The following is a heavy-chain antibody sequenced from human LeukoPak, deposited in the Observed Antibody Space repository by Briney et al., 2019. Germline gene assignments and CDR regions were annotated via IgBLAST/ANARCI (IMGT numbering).Heavy chain of an antibody. CDR3: ARDDGYYDSSGSLDY. CDR2: ISYDGNKK. D-gene: IGHD3-22*01. J-gene: IGHJ4*02. CDR1: GFTLNSYA. Sequence: GGPLRLSCAASGFTLNSYAMHWVRQAPGKGLEWVAVISYDGNKKYCADSVKGRFTISRDTSKNKVFVQMNSLSAEDTAVYYCARDDGYYDSSGSLDYWGQGTLVTVSS. V-gene: IGHV3-30-3*01.